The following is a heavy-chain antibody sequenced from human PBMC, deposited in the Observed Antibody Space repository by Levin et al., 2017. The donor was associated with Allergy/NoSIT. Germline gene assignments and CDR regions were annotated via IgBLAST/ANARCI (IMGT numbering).Heavy chain of an antibody. J-gene: IGHJ4*02. CDR2: IYYSGST. Sequence: SQTLSLTCTVSGGSIRSSSYYWGWIRQPPGKGLEWIGTIYYSGSTYYNPSLESRVTISVDTSKNQFSLKLSSVTAADTAVYYCARDRHSGGWTATFDFWGQGTLVTVSS. D-gene: IGHD6-19*01. V-gene: IGHV4-39*07. CDR1: GGSIRSSSYY. CDR3: ARDRHSGGWTATFDF.